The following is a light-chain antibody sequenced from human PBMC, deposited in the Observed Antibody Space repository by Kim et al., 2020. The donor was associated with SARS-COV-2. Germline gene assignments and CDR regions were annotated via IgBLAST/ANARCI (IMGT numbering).Light chain of an antibody. V-gene: IGLV6-57*01. CDR3: QSYDSSNHGV. J-gene: IGLJ3*02. CDR1: SGSIASNY. Sequence: KTLTLSCTRSSGSIASNYVQWYQQRPGSSPTTVIYEDNQRPSGVPDRFSGSIDSSSNSASLTISGLKTEDEADYYCQSYDSSNHGVFGGGTKLTVL. CDR2: EDN.